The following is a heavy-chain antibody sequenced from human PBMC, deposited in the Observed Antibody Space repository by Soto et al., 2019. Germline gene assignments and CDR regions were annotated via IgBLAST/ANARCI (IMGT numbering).Heavy chain of an antibody. Sequence: QVQLVESGGGVVQPGRSLRLSCAASGFTFSSYGMHWVRQAPGKGLEWVAVIWYDGSNKYYADSVKGRFTISRDNSKNTLYLQMNSLRAEDTAVYYCARDPRYSGTQIDSWGQGTLVTVSS. CDR1: GFTFSSYG. J-gene: IGHJ4*02. D-gene: IGHD1-26*01. CDR2: IWYDGSNK. V-gene: IGHV3-33*01. CDR3: ARDPRYSGTQIDS.